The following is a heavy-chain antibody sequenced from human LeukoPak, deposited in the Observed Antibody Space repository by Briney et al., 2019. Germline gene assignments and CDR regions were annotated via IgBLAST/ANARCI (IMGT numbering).Heavy chain of an antibody. J-gene: IGHJ5*02. Sequence: SETLSLTCTVSGGSISSGDYYWSWIRQPPGKGLEWIGYIYYSGRTYNNPSLKSRVTISVDTSKNHFSLKLSSVTAADTAVYYCATYGDYGVGWFDPWGQGTLVTVSS. CDR1: GGSISSGDYY. V-gene: IGHV4-30-4*01. CDR2: IYYSGRT. D-gene: IGHD4-17*01. CDR3: ATYGDYGVGWFDP.